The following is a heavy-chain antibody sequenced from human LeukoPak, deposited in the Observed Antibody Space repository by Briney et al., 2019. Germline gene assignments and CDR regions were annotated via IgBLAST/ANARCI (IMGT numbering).Heavy chain of an antibody. CDR1: GFTFDDYA. D-gene: IGHD1-26*01. Sequence: GRSLRLSCAASGFTFDDYAMHWVRQAPGKGLEWVSGVSWNSGTIGYADSVKGRFTISRDNAKNSLYLQMNSLRAEDTAVYYCARPTRGGDYWGQGTLVTVSS. CDR3: ARPTRGGDY. J-gene: IGHJ4*02. CDR2: VSWNSGTI. V-gene: IGHV3-9*01.